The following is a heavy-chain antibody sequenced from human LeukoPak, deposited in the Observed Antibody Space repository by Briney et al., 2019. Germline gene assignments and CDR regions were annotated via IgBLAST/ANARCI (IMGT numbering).Heavy chain of an antibody. V-gene: IGHV1-18*01. J-gene: IGHJ5*02. CDR3: ARDINGYYYDSHGYYPTDL. CDR2: ISVYNGNT. Sequence: ASVKVSCKASGYIFTSYGISWVRQAPGQGREWMGWISVYNGNTNYPQRLQGRVTMTTDTSTTKAYMELRSLRSDDTAVYYCARDINGYYYDSHGYYPTDLWGQGTLVTVSS. D-gene: IGHD3-22*01. CDR1: GYIFTSYG.